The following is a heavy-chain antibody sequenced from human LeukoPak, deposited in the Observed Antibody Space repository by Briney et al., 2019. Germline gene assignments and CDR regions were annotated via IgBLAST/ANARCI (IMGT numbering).Heavy chain of an antibody. D-gene: IGHD2-8*01. V-gene: IGHV4-59*08. J-gene: IGHJ4*02. CDR3: AKWASDNRAFDL. Sequence: TSETLSLTCTVSGTSITSYYWNWIRQAPGQGPEWIGYGHYSGNTKYNPPLKSRVTISVDTSKNQFSLRLRSVTAADMAVYFCAKWASDNRAFDLWGQGTLVTVSS. CDR1: GTSITSYY. CDR2: GHYSGNT.